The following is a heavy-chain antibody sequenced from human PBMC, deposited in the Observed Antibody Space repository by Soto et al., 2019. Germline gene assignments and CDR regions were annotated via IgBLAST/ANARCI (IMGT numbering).Heavy chain of an antibody. J-gene: IGHJ4*02. CDR3: ARSRRGYSYGLFDY. CDR1: SDSISDYY. D-gene: IGHD5-18*01. Sequence: SETLSLTCTVSSDSISDYYWSWIRQPPGKGLEWIGYIYHSGSTSYNPSLKSRVSASVDTSKNQFSLKLSFVTAADTAVYYCARSRRGYSYGLFDYWGQGILVTVSS. CDR2: IYHSGST. V-gene: IGHV4-59*08.